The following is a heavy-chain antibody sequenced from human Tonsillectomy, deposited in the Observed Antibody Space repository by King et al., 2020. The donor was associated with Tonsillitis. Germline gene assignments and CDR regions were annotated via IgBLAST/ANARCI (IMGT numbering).Heavy chain of an antibody. CDR1: GFSLSTARMG. Sequence: VTLKESGPVLVKPTETLTLTCTVSGFSLSTARMGVSWIRQPPGKALEWRAHIFSNDEKSYSTSLKGRLTISKDTSKSQVVLTMTNVDPVDTATYYCARTTEEEYYYDSSGTFDYWGQGTLVTVSS. CDR3: ARTTEEEYYYDSSGTFDY. CDR2: IFSNDEK. D-gene: IGHD3-22*01. V-gene: IGHV2-26*01. J-gene: IGHJ4*02.